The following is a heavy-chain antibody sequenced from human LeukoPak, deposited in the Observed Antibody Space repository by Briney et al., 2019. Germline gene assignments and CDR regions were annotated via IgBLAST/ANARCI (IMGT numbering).Heavy chain of an antibody. CDR2: INHSGST. J-gene: IGHJ4*02. CDR1: GGSISSYY. Sequence: SETLSLTCTVSGGSISSYYWSWIRQPPGKGLEWIGEINHSGSTSYNPSLKSRVTISVDTSKNQFSLKLSSVTAADTAVYYCARVWYGDKGDYWGQGTLVTVSS. V-gene: IGHV4-34*01. D-gene: IGHD4-23*01. CDR3: ARVWYGDKGDY.